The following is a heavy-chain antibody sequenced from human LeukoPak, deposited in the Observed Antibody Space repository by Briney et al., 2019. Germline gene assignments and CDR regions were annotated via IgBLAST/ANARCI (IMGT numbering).Heavy chain of an antibody. J-gene: IGHJ5*02. CDR3: ARVGLQYQLPNWFDP. CDR1: GGSISSGDYY. D-gene: IGHD2-2*01. CDR2: IYYSGST. Sequence: NPSETLSLTCTVSGGSISSGDYYWSWIRQPPGKGLEWIGYIYYSGSTYYNPSLKSRVTITVDTSKNQFSLKLSSVTAADTAVYYCARVGLQYQLPNWFDPWGQGTLVTVSS. V-gene: IGHV4-30-4*01.